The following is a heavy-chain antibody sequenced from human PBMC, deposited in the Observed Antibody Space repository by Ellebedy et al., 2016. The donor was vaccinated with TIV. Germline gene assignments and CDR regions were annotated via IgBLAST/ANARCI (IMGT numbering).Heavy chain of an antibody. D-gene: IGHD2-21*01. V-gene: IGHV4-30-2*01. CDR3: ARGLASIPRH. CDR2: IYHSGFT. CDR1: GGSISGGDHY. Sequence: SETLSLTXTVSGGSISGGDHYWSWIRQPPGKGLEWIGYIYHSGFTYYNPSLKSRVTISIEGSKNQFSLKVNSATAADTAVYFCARGLASIPRHWGQGTLVIVSS. J-gene: IGHJ1*01.